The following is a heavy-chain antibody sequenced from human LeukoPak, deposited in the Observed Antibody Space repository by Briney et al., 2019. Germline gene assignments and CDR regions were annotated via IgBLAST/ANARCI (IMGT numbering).Heavy chain of an antibody. D-gene: IGHD2-15*01. V-gene: IGHV3-30*02. CDR3: AKDRRGSCNAGSCYCCDY. CDR2: IRFDGSHE. Sequence: GGSLRLSCTASEFTFNSYGMHWVRQAPGKGLELEAFIRFDGSHEHYSDSVKGRFTISRDNSKNTLYLQMNSLRAEDTAVYYCAKDRRGSCNAGSCYCCDYWGRGALVTVSS. J-gene: IGHJ4*02. CDR1: EFTFNSYG.